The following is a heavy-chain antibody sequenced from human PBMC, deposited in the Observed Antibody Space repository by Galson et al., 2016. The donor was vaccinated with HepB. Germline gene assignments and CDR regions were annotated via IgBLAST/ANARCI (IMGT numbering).Heavy chain of an antibody. Sequence: SLRLSCAASGFTFSTYNMNWVRQAPGKGLEWLSYIRSSSRTIYYADPVQGRFTISRENAKNALFLQMNSLRDEDTAVYYCSSGDYYFGMDVWGQGTTVTVSS. CDR2: IRSSSRTI. CDR1: GFTFSTYN. J-gene: IGHJ6*02. CDR3: SSGDYYFGMDV. V-gene: IGHV3-48*02.